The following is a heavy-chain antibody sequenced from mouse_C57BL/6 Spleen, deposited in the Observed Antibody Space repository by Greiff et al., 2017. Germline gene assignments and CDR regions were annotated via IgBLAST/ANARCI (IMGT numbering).Heavy chain of an antibody. Sequence: EVQLVESGGGLVQPGGSLSLSCAASGFTFTDYYMSWVRQPPGKALEWLGFIRNKANGYTTEYSVSVKGRVTISRDNSQSILYLQMNALRAEDSATYYCARSTMVTTGYFDVWGTGTTVTVSS. D-gene: IGHD2-2*01. CDR1: GFTFTDYY. CDR2: IRNKANGYTT. CDR3: ARSTMVTTGYFDV. V-gene: IGHV7-3*01. J-gene: IGHJ1*03.